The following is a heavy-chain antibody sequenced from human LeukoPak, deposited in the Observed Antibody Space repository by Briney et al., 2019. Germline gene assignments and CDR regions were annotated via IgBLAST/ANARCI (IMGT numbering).Heavy chain of an antibody. Sequence: PGGSLRLFCAVSTFIFNSYVMTWVRQAPGKGLQYITSISGSGAYTYYADSVKGRFTISRDNSKNTLFLQMNSLRAEDTAVYYCAIIPYSRSPPARFDPWGQGTLVTVSS. V-gene: IGHV3-23*01. CDR3: AIIPYSRSPPARFDP. CDR2: ISGSGAYT. J-gene: IGHJ5*02. D-gene: IGHD6-6*01. CDR1: TFIFNSYV.